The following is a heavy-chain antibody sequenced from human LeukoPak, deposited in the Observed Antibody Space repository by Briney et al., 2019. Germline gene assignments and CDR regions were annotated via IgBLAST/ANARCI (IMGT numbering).Heavy chain of an antibody. V-gene: IGHV3-23*01. J-gene: IGHJ5*02. CDR3: AKAYWYGDYVGNWFDP. D-gene: IGHD4-23*01. Sequence: GGSLRLSCAASGFTFSSYVMSWVRQTPGKGLVWGSGISGSGGSTNYAASVKGRFTISRDNSKNTLYLQMNSLRAEDTAVYYCAKAYWYGDYVGNWFDPWGQGTLVTVSS. CDR2: ISGSGGST. CDR1: GFTFSSYV.